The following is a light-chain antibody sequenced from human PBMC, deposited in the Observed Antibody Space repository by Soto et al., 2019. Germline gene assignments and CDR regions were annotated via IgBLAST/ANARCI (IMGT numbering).Light chain of an antibody. J-gene: IGKJ2*01. CDR1: QGIGRY. CDR2: GAS. Sequence: DIHMTQSPSSLSASVGDGVTITCRASQGIGRYLNWYQQRPGRTPNLLIYGASILQSVIPSRFRRSGSGTDFTLTIPRLQPEDFGTYYCQPSYSAPYNFDQGTKLHIK. CDR3: QPSYSAPYN. V-gene: IGKV1-39*01.